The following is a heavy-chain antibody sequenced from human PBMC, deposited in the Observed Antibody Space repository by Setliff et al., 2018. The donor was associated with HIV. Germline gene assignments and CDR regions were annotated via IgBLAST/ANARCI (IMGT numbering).Heavy chain of an antibody. CDR1: GFTFSHVW. CDR2: IKSRVDGETT. CDR3: TTKGRDVYTLEAPG. Sequence: PGGSLRLSCAASGFTFSHVWMSWVRQAPGKGLEWVGRIKSRVDGETTAYAAPLKGRFTISRDDSKNMLYLQMNSLETEDTAVYYCTTKGRDVYTLEAPGWGQGTLVTVSS. J-gene: IGHJ4*02. V-gene: IGHV3-15*01. D-gene: IGHD2-15*01.